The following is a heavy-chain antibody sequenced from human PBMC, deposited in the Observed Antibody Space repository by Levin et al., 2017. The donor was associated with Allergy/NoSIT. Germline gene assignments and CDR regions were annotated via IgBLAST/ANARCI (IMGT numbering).Heavy chain of an antibody. D-gene: IGHD6-19*01. J-gene: IGHJ3*02. Sequence: ASVKVSCKASGYTVTNYGISWVRQAPGQGLEWMGWISGYNGERNYAQNFQGRVTMTTDTSTSTAYMEMRSLRSDDTAVYYCARDWDFIAVAGRDAFDIWGQGTLVTVSS. V-gene: IGHV1-18*01. CDR3: ARDWDFIAVAGRDAFDI. CDR1: GYTVTNYG. CDR2: ISGYNGER.